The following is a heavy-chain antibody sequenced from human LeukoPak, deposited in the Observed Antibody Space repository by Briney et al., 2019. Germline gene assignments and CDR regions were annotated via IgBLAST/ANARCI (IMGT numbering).Heavy chain of an antibody. CDR2: ISAYNGNT. CDR1: GYIYTSYG. V-gene: IGHV1-18*01. CDR3: TRGPEWFGVNVDY. J-gene: IGHJ4*02. D-gene: IGHD3-10*01. Sequence: ASVKVSCKASGYIYTSYGINWVRQAPGQGLEWMGWISAYNGNTKYAQKFQGRVTMTTDTSTSTAHMELRSLRTDDTAVYYCTRGPEWFGVNVDYWGQGTLVTVSS.